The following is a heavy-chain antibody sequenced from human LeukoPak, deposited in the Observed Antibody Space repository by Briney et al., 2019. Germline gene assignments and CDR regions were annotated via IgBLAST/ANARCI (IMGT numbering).Heavy chain of an antibody. D-gene: IGHD6-19*01. CDR2: ISGSGGST. CDR3: ANSMQGISGWYVTYFDY. Sequence: GGSLRLSSAASGFTFSSYAMSWVRQAPGKGLEWVSTISGSGGSTYYADSVKGRFTVSRDNSKNTLYLQINSLRAEDTAVYYCANSMQGISGWYVTYFDYWGQGTLVTVSS. V-gene: IGHV3-23*01. J-gene: IGHJ4*02. CDR1: GFTFSSYA.